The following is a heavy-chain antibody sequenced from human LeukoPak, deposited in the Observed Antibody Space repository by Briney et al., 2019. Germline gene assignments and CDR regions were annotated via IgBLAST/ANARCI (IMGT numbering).Heavy chain of an antibody. Sequence: SVKVSCKASEGTFNSYAISWVRQAPGQGLEWMGRIIPIFGTANYAQKFLGRVTITVDKSTSTVYMELSSLRSEDTAVYYCARSRPSGFIDYWDYWGQGTLVTVSS. D-gene: IGHD4/OR15-4a*01. J-gene: IGHJ4*02. V-gene: IGHV1-69*06. CDR3: ARSRPSGFIDYWDY. CDR1: EGTFNSYA. CDR2: IIPIFGTA.